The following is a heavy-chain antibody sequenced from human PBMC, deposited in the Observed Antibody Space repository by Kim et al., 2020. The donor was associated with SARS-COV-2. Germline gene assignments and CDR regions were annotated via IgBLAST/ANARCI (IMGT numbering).Heavy chain of an antibody. Sequence: GGSLRLSCAASGFTFDDYAMHWVRQAPGKGLEWVSGISWNSGSIGYADSVKGRFTISRDNAKNSLYLQMNSLRAEDTALYYCAKVGGSSWYRGASVYWG. CDR3: AKVGGSSWYRGASVY. J-gene: IGHJ4*01. D-gene: IGHD6-13*01. V-gene: IGHV3-9*01. CDR1: GFTFDDYA. CDR2: ISWNSGSI.